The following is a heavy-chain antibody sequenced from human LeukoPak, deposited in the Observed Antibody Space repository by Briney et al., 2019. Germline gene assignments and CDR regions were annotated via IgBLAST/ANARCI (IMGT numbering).Heavy chain of an antibody. V-gene: IGHV3-72*01. J-gene: IGHJ4*02. CDR2: TRNKANTYST. CDR3: TRDDGLVF. Sequence: GGSLTLSCAASGFTFSDHYMDWVRQAPGKGLEWVGRTRNKANTYSTEYAASVKGRFTISRDESKNSLYLQMNNLKTEDTAVYYCTRDDGLVFWGQGTLVTVSS. D-gene: IGHD2-8*01. CDR1: GFTFSDHY.